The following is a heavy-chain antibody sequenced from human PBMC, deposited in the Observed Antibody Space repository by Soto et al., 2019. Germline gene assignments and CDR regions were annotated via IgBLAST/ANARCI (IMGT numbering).Heavy chain of an antibody. CDR3: ARRGIAVAGYWYFDL. Sequence: PSETLSLTCAVSGYSISSGYYWGWIRQPPGKGLEWIGSIYHSGSTYYNPSLKSRVTISVDTSKNQFSLKLSSVTAADTAVYYCARRGIAVAGYWYFDLWGRGTLVTVSS. CDR1: GYSISSGYY. V-gene: IGHV4-38-2*01. D-gene: IGHD6-19*01. CDR2: IYHSGST. J-gene: IGHJ2*01.